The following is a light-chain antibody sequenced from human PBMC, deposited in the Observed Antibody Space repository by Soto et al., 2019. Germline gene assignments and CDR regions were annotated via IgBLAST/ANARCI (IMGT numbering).Light chain of an antibody. V-gene: IGKV1-5*01. CDR1: QNVGSW. J-gene: IGKJ1*01. CDR3: QQYNSYSRT. CDR2: DAS. Sequence: DIPMTQSPPTLSASVGDRVTITCRASQNVGSWLAWYQQKPGKAPKLLTYDASNFASGVPSRFSGSGSGTEFTLTISSLQPDDFATYYCQQYNSYSRTFGQGTKVEIK.